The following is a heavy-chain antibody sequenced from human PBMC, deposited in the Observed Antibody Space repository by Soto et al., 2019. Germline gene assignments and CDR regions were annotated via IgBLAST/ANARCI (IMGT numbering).Heavy chain of an antibody. CDR1: GFTFSSYA. D-gene: IGHD6-13*01. CDR2: ISGSGGST. J-gene: IGHJ6*02. CDR3: AKVGYSSSSSGMDV. Sequence: EVQLLESGGGLVQPGGSLRLSCAASGFTFSSYAMSWVRQAPGKGLEWVSVISGSGGSTYYADSVKGRFTISRDNSKNTLYLQMNSLRAEDTAVYYCAKVGYSSSSSGMDVWGQGTTVTVSS. V-gene: IGHV3-23*01.